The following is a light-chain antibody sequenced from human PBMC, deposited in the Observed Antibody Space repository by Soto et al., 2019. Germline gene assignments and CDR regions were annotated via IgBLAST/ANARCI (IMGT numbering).Light chain of an antibody. CDR1: QSVSSTY. V-gene: IGKV3-20*01. J-gene: IGKJ1*01. CDR3: QQFGGSPS. Sequence: EIVLTQSPGTLSLSPGEGATLSCRASQSVSSTYLTWYQQKPGQAPRLLIYGASSRATGIPDRFSGSGSGTDFTLTISRLEPEDFAVYYCQQFGGSPSFGQGTKWIS. CDR2: GAS.